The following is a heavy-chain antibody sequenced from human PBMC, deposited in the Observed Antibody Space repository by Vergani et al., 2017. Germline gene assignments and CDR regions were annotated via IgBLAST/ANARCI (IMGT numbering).Heavy chain of an antibody. CDR2: IVVGSGNT. CDR3: AAEAPGIAVAGTGWGGY. V-gene: IGHV1-58*01. J-gene: IGHJ4*02. Sequence: QMQLVQSGPEVKKPGTSVKVSCKASGFTFTSSAVQWVRQARGQRLEWIGWIVVGSGNTNYAQKFQERVTMTRDMSTSTAYMELSSLRSEDTAVYYCAAEAPGIAVAGTGWGGYWGQGTLVTVSS. D-gene: IGHD6-19*01. CDR1: GFTFTSSA.